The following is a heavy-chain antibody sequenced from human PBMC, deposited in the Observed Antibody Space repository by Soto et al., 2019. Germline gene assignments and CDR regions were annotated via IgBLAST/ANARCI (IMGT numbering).Heavy chain of an antibody. D-gene: IGHD3-16*01. V-gene: IGHV1-18*01. Sequence: ASVKVSCKASGYTFTSYGISWVRQAPGQGLEWMGWISAYNGNTNYAQKLQGRVTMTTDTSTSTAYMELRSLRSDDTAVYYCARENYDYIWGSIYYFDYWGQGTLVTVSS. CDR2: ISAYNGNT. CDR1: GYTFTSYG. J-gene: IGHJ4*02. CDR3: ARENYDYIWGSIYYFDY.